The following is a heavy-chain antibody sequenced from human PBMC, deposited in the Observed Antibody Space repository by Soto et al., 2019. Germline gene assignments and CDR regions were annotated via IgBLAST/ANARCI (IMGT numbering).Heavy chain of an antibody. Sequence: GGSLRLSCAASGFTFSNYAMHWVRQAPGKGLEYVSAISTNGGNTYYANSVKGRFTISRDNSKNTLYLQMNSLRAEDTAVYYCARGYDFWSGYYYPYGMDVWGQGTTVTVSS. CDR3: ARGYDFWSGYYYPYGMDV. CDR1: GFTFSNYA. D-gene: IGHD3-3*01. V-gene: IGHV3-64*01. CDR2: ISTNGGNT. J-gene: IGHJ6*02.